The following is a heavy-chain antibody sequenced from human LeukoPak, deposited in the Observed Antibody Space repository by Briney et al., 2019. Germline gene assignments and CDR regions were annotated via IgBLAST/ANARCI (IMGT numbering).Heavy chain of an antibody. Sequence: GGSLRLPCAASGFTFSSYAMHWVRQAPGKGLEWVAVISYDGSNKYYADSVKGRFTISRDNSKNTLYLQMNSLRAEDTAVYYCARVPYSSSWYQRSRGWWDAFDIWGQGTMVTVSS. J-gene: IGHJ3*02. V-gene: IGHV3-30*04. CDR1: GFTFSSYA. CDR2: ISYDGSNK. CDR3: ARVPYSSSWYQRSRGWWDAFDI. D-gene: IGHD6-13*01.